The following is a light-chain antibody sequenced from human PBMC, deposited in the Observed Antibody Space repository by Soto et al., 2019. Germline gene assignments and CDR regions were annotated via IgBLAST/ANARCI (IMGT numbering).Light chain of an antibody. J-gene: IGLJ1*01. Sequence: QSVLTQPPSASGTPGQRITISCSGSSSDIGTNYVYWYQQLPGTAPKLLIYRNNQRPSGVPDRFSGSKSGISASLAISGLRSEDEADYHCAAWDDSLSGFYVFGTGTKATVL. CDR3: AAWDDSLSGFYV. CDR1: SSDIGTNY. CDR2: RNN. V-gene: IGLV1-47*01.